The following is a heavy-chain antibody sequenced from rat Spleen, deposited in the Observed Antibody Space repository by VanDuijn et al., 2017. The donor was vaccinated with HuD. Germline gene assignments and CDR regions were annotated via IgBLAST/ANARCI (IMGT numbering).Heavy chain of an antibody. J-gene: IGHJ3*01. CDR1: GFTFSNYD. CDR3: ASGGSGGLNWFAY. D-gene: IGHD1-1*01. Sequence: EVQLVESGGGLVQPGRSLKLSCAASGFTFSNYDMAWVRQAPTKGLEWVASISPSGGSTYYRDSVKGRFTVSRDNAKSTLYLQMNNLRSEDTAMYYCASGGSGGLNWFAYWGQGTLVTVSS. V-gene: IGHV5-25*01. CDR2: ISPSGGST.